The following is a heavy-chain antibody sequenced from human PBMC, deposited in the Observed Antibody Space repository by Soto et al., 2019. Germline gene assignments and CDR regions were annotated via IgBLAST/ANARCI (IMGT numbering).Heavy chain of an antibody. V-gene: IGHV1-18*01. J-gene: IGHJ4*02. D-gene: IGHD6-6*01. CDR2: ISAYNGST. CDR1: GYTFTSYG. Sequence: ASVKVSCKASGYTFTSYGISWVRQAPGQGLEWMGWISAYNGSTNYAQKLQGRVTMTTDTSTSTAYMELRSLRSDDTAVYYCARSRIKNSPYIAARPGFAYSGRRTLVLVSA. CDR3: ARSRIKNSPYIAARPGFAY.